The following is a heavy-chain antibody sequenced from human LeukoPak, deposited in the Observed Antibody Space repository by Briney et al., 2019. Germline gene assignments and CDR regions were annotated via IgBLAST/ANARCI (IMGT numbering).Heavy chain of an antibody. Sequence: ASVKVSCKASGGTFSSYAISWVRQAPGQGLEWMGGIIPIFGTANYAQKFQGRVTMTADESTSTAYMELSSLRSEDTAVYYCARDRRRYCSGGSCYSEFDYWGQGTLVTVSS. J-gene: IGHJ4*02. CDR1: GGTFSSYA. D-gene: IGHD2-15*01. CDR2: IIPIFGTA. V-gene: IGHV1-69*01. CDR3: ARDRRRYCSGGSCYSEFDY.